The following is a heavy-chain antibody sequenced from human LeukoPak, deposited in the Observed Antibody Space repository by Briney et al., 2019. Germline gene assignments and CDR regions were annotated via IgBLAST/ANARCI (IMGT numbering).Heavy chain of an antibody. Sequence: PETLSLTCTVSGGSISSSSYYWGWIRQPPGKGLEWIGNIYYSGSTYYNPSLKSRVTISVDTSKNQFSLKLSSVTAADTAVFYCARRQWLVSDFDYWGQGTLVTVSS. V-gene: IGHV4-39*07. CDR1: GGSISSSSYY. CDR2: IYYSGST. D-gene: IGHD6-19*01. J-gene: IGHJ4*02. CDR3: ARRQWLVSDFDY.